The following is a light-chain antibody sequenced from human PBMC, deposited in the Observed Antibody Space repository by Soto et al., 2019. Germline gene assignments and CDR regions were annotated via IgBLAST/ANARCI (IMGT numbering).Light chain of an antibody. CDR2: WAS. CDR3: QQYYSAPSWT. V-gene: IGKV4-1*01. CDR1: QSILYSSNNKNY. Sequence: DIVMTQSPDSLAVSLGERATINCKSSQSILYSSNNKNYLAWFQQKPGQPPQLLIYWASSRESGVPDRCSGSGFYTDFTLTITSLQAEDGAMYYYQQYYSAPSWTFGQGTKVEIK. J-gene: IGKJ1*01.